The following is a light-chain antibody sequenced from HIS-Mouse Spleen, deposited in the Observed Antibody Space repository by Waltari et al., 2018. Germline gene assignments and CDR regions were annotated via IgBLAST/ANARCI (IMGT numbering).Light chain of an antibody. Sequence: QSALTQPRSVSGSPGQSVTISCTGTSSDVGGYTYVSWYQQHPGKAPKLMIYDVRKRPSGVPDRFSGSKSGNTASLTISGLQAEDEADYYCCSYAGSYTFVVFGGGTKLTVL. J-gene: IGLJ2*01. CDR1: SSDVGGYTY. V-gene: IGLV2-11*01. CDR3: CSYAGSYTFVV. CDR2: DVR.